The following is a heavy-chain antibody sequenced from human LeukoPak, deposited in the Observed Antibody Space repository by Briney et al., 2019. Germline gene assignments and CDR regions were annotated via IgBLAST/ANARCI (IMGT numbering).Heavy chain of an antibody. CDR3: SREWGNGNDLRPDS. V-gene: IGHV3-49*03. CDR2: IRSSIYGGTP. CDR1: GFTFHEFA. J-gene: IGHJ4*02. Sequence: GGSLRLSCTSSGFTFHEFAVSWFRQAPGKGLEWIGFIRSSIYGGTPKAAASVKGRFIFSRDDSKGVAYLRMNSLKTDDTAVYYCSREWGNGNDLRPDSWGQGTLVTVSS. D-gene: IGHD1-1*01.